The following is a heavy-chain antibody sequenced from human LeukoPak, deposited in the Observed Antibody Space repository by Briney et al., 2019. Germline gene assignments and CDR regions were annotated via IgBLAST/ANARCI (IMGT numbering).Heavy chain of an antibody. CDR1: GGSISSGGYY. CDR3: ARHYYGSGINWFDP. J-gene: IGHJ5*02. V-gene: IGHV4-31*03. CDR2: IYYSGST. Sequence: SETLSLTCTVSGGSISSGGYYRSWIRQHPGKGLAWIGYIYYSGSTYYNPSLKSRVTISVDTSKNQFSLKLSSVTAADTAVYYCARHYYGSGINWFDPWGQGTLVTVSS. D-gene: IGHD3-10*01.